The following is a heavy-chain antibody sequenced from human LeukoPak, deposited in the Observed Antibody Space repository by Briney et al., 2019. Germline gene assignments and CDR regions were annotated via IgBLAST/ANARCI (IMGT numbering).Heavy chain of an antibody. V-gene: IGHV3-13*01. Sequence: GGSLRLSCAASGFTFSSYDMHWVRQATGKGLEWVSAIGTAGDTYYSGSVKGRFTTSRENAKNSLYLQMNSLRAEDTAVYYCAELGITMIGGVWGKGTTVTISS. J-gene: IGHJ6*04. D-gene: IGHD3-10*02. CDR1: GFTFSSYD. CDR3: AELGITMIGGV. CDR2: IGTAGDT.